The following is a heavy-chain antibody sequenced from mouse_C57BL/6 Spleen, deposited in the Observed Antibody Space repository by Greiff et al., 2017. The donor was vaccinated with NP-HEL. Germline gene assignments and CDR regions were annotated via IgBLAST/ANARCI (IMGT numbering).Heavy chain of an antibody. CDR3: ARFPLREAMDY. CDR2: IYPRSGNT. D-gene: IGHD1-1*01. CDR1: GYTFTSYG. J-gene: IGHJ4*01. Sequence: QVQLQQSGAELARPGASVKLSCKASGYTFTSYGISWVKQRTGQGLEWIGEIYPRSGNTYYNEKFKGKATLTVDTSSSTAYMQLSSLTSEDSAVYYCARFPLREAMDYWGQGTSVTVSS. V-gene: IGHV1-81*01.